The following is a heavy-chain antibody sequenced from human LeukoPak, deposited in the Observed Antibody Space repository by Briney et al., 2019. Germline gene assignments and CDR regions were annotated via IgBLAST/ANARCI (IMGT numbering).Heavy chain of an antibody. CDR1: GFTFRTHS. J-gene: IGHJ6*03. CDR2: ITSFGSDI. V-gene: IGHV3-21*01. CDR3: ARAHDFWSGYGGNYMDV. Sequence: GGSLRLSCAASGFTFRTHSMNWVRQAPGKGLEWVSSITSFGSDIYYADSVKGRFTISRDDGKNSLYLQMNSLGAEDSAVYYCARAHDFWSGYGGNYMDVWGKGTTVTVSS. D-gene: IGHD3-3*01.